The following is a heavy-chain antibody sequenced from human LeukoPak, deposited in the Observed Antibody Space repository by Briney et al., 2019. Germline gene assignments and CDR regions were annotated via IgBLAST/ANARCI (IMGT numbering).Heavy chain of an antibody. CDR2: IYPGDSDT. J-gene: IGHJ6*03. D-gene: IGHD5-18*01. Sequence: GESLKISCKGSGYSFTSYWIGWVRQMPGKGLEWMGIIYPGDSDTRYSPSFQGQVTISADKSSSTAYLQWSSLKASDTAMYYCARVDTAMTYDMDVWGKGTTVTVSS. CDR1: GYSFTSYW. CDR3: ARVDTAMTYDMDV. V-gene: IGHV5-51*01.